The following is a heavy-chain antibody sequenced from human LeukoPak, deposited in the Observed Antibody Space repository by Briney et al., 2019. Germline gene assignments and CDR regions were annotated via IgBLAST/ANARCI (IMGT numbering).Heavy chain of an antibody. CDR2: INHSGST. CDR1: GVSFSGYY. Sequence: SETLTLTCAVYGVSFSGYYWSWIRQPPGKGLEWIGEINHSGSTNYNPSLKSRVTISVDTSKNQFSLKLSSVTAADTAVYYCARTSVVPAATRDFDYWGQGTLVTVSS. J-gene: IGHJ4*02. V-gene: IGHV4-34*01. D-gene: IGHD2-2*01. CDR3: ARTSVVPAATRDFDY.